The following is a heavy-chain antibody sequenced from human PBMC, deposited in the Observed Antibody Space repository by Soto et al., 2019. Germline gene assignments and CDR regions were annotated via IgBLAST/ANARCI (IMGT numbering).Heavy chain of an antibody. Sequence: QVQVVQSGAEVKKPGSSVKVSCRVSGGTFDMYALTWVRQAPGQGLEWMGTIIPTLSILKYAKKFQGRVTLTAGGSTSTTYLELSRLRSDDTALYYCAIGPYTMTGRYFDFWGQGTLVTVSA. V-gene: IGHV1-69*18. CDR3: AIGPYTMTGRYFDF. CDR1: GGTFDMYA. J-gene: IGHJ4*02. D-gene: IGHD3-22*01. CDR2: IIPTLSIL.